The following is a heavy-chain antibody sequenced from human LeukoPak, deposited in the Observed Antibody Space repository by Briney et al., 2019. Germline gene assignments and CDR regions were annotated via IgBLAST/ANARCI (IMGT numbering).Heavy chain of an antibody. CDR1: GYTFTSYD. Sequence: ASVKVSCKASGYTFTSYDISWVRQAPGQGLEWMGWISAYNGNTNYAQKLQGRVTMTTDTSTSTAYMELRSLTSDDTAVYYCGRDRPYRSGWYTDYWGQGTLVTVSS. D-gene: IGHD6-19*01. V-gene: IGHV1-18*01. CDR2: ISAYNGNT. J-gene: IGHJ4*02. CDR3: GRDRPYRSGWYTDY.